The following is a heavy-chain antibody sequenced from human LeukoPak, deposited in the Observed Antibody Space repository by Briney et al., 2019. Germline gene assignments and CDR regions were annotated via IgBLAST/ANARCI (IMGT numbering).Heavy chain of an antibody. V-gene: IGHV3-30*03. J-gene: IGHJ3*02. Sequence: GGSLRLSCAASGFTFSSYGMHWVRQAPGKGLEWVAVISYDGSNKYYADSVKGRFTISRDNSKNTLYLQMNSLRAEDTAVYYCAGALPRIVLTDAIDIWGQGTLVTVSS. CDR3: AGALPRIVLTDAIDI. D-gene: IGHD1-26*01. CDR2: ISYDGSNK. CDR1: GFTFSSYG.